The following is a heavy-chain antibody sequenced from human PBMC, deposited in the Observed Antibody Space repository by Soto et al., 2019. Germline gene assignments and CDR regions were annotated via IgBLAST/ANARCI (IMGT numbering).Heavy chain of an antibody. J-gene: IGHJ4*02. Sequence: NPSETLSLTCTVSGGSISSYYWSWIRQPPGKGLEWIGYINYSGSISYNPSLKSRVTISLDTSKNHFSLKLSSVTAADTAVYYCARMSMAVAGTLVFDYWAQKTLVTVSS. V-gene: IGHV4-59*08. D-gene: IGHD6-19*01. CDR1: GGSISSYY. CDR3: ARMSMAVAGTLVFDY. CDR2: INYSGSI.